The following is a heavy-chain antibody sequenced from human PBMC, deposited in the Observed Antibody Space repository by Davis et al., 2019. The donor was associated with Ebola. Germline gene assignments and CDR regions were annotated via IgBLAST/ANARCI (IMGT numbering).Heavy chain of an antibody. D-gene: IGHD2-2*02. Sequence: GESLKISCAASGFTVSSNYMSWVRQAPGKGLEWVSVIYSGGSTYYADSVKGRFTISRDNSKNTLYLQMNSLRAEDTAVYYCAREVVPAAILYYYGMDVWGQGTTVTVSS. V-gene: IGHV3-66*01. CDR1: GFTVSSNY. J-gene: IGHJ6*02. CDR2: IYSGGST. CDR3: AREVVPAAILYYYGMDV.